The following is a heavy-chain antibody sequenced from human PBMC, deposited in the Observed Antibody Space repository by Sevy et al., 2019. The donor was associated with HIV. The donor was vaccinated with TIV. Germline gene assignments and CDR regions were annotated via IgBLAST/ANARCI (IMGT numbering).Heavy chain of an antibody. V-gene: IGHV4-59*01. CDR3: VRGKAAAAPAYYYWYYMDV. Sequence: SETLSLTCTVSGGSISSYYWSWIRQSPGKGLEWIGDISYNRGGTNYNHSLKSRVTITVDTSKNQFSLKLSSVTAADTAVYYCVRGKAAAAPAYYYWYYMDVWAQGTTVTVSS. D-gene: IGHD6-13*01. CDR1: GGSISSYY. CDR2: ISYNRGGT. J-gene: IGHJ6*03.